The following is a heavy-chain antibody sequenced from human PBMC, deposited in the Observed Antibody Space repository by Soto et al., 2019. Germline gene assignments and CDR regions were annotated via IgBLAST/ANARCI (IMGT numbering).Heavy chain of an antibody. D-gene: IGHD6-19*01. V-gene: IGHV2-26*01. CDR1: GFSLSNGTVG. CDR3: ARILFGRSVAGGYFYMDV. J-gene: IGHJ6*03. Sequence: HVTLKESGPVLVKPTETLTLTCTVSGFSLSNGTVGVSWIRQPPGKALEWLAHIFSNDEKSYRTSLKSRLTNSEDTSNSQVVLTMTNVDHVDTDTYYCARILFGRSVAGGYFYMDVWGKGTTVTVSS. CDR2: IFSNDEK.